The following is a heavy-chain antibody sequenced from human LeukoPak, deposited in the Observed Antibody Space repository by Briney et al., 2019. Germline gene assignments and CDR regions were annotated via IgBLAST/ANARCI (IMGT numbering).Heavy chain of an antibody. CDR3: ARVGAQYNFWSGYSPLYHFDC. Sequence: SETLSLTCTVSGGSLGSYYWSWLRQAPGKGLEWIGYIYDSGSTYYNPSLKSRISISVDTSMNQFSLNLSSVTAADTAVYYCARVGAQYNFWSGYSPLYHFDCWGQGTLVTVSS. V-gene: IGHV4-4*09. CDR1: GGSLGSYY. CDR2: IYDSGST. D-gene: IGHD3-3*01. J-gene: IGHJ4*02.